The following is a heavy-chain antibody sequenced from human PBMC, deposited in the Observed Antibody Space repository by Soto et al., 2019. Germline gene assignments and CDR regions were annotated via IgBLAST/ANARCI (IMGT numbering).Heavy chain of an antibody. J-gene: IGHJ3*02. CDR1: GFTFSSYG. D-gene: IGHD3-22*01. V-gene: IGHV3-30*18. Sequence: ESGGGVVQPGRSLRLSCAASGFTFSSYGMHWVRQAPGKGLEWVAVISYHGSDQYYGDSVKGRYTISRDNSKNTVHLQMNSRRAEDTAVYYCAKEVRYYYDSRGVDAFDIWGQGTVVTVSS. CDR3: AKEVRYYYDSRGVDAFDI. CDR2: ISYHGSDQ.